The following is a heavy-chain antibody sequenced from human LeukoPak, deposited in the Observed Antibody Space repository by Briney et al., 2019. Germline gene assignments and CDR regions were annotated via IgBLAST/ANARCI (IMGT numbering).Heavy chain of an antibody. V-gene: IGHV3-7*04. J-gene: IGHJ4*02. D-gene: IGHD3-22*01. CDR1: GFTLSSYW. CDR3: ARPYYYDSSGYFGY. Sequence: GGSLRLSCGASGFTLSSYWMSWVRQAPGKGLEWVASINQDGSEKYYVDSVEGRFTISRDNAKNSLYLQMNSLRAEDTAVYYCARPYYYDSSGYFGYWGQGTLVTVSS. CDR2: INQDGSEK.